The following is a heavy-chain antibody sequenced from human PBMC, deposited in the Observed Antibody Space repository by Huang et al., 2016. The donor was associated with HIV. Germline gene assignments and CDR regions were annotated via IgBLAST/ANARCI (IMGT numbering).Heavy chain of an antibody. D-gene: IGHD3-16*01. CDR3: AMSLRYQYDSRSYWGRYFDY. Sequence: QVQLEQSGPAVRKPWSSVKVSCQASGGSFSDQIISWVRQAPGQRFEWVGCISPLFRAPADAQEFKGRVTMTADESTATIYMELNSLTSEDTAVYYCAMSLRYQYDSRSYWGRYFDYWGQGTLVTVSS. V-gene: IGHV1-69*01. CDR1: GGSFSDQI. J-gene: IGHJ4*02. CDR2: ISPLFRAP.